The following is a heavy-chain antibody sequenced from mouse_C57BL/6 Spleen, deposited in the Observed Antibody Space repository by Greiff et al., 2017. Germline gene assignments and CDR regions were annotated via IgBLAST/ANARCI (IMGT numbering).Heavy chain of an antibody. CDR1: GYTFTSYG. V-gene: IGHV1-81*01. CDR3: ARDDGYQDWYFDV. CDR2: IYPRSGNT. D-gene: IGHD2-3*01. J-gene: IGHJ1*03. Sequence: VKLQESGAELARPGASVKLSCTASGYTFTSYGISWVKQRTGQGLGWIGEIYPRSGNTYYNEKFKGKATLTADKSSSTAYMELRSLTSEDSAVYFCARDDGYQDWYFDVWGTGTTVTVSA.